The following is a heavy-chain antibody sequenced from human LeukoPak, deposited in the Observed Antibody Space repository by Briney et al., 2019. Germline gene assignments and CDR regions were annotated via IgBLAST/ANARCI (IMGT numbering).Heavy chain of an antibody. CDR1: GFCLNSYP. V-gene: IGHV3-30*04. D-gene: IGHD3-10*01. Sequence: GRALRLSCAASGFCLNSYPMHWGRQAPGTGLERVAVISHDGNKKYYADSAKGRFTISRDNFNNTLSLQMNGQRVEDTAVYLCARPEDSEIFYRANHYWGRGTLVTVSS. CDR2: ISHDGNKK. J-gene: IGHJ4*02. CDR3: ARPEDSEIFYRANHY.